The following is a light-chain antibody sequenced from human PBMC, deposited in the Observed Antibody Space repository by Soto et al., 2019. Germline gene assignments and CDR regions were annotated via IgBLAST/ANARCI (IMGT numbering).Light chain of an antibody. J-gene: IGKJ1*01. Sequence: EIVLTQSPATLSLSPGEGATLSCRASQSISTHLAWYQQRPGQAPRLLIYDASNRATGIPARFSGSGSGLDFTLTINSLEPVDFAVYYCQQRSEWPPWTFGQGTKVEIK. CDR2: DAS. CDR1: QSISTH. V-gene: IGKV3-11*01. CDR3: QQRSEWPPWT.